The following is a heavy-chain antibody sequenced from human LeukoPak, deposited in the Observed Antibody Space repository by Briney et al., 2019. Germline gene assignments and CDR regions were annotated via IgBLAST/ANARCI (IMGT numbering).Heavy chain of an antibody. J-gene: IGHJ4*02. Sequence: GGSLRLSCAASGFTFSNYNMNWVRQAPGKGLEWVSFISTSSSYIYYADSVKGRFTISRHNAKNSLYLQMNSLRAEDTAVYYCARDNYGSGSYSWSKRLDYWGQGTLVTVSS. CDR2: ISTSSSYI. V-gene: IGHV3-21*01. CDR3: ARDNYGSGSYSWSKRLDY. D-gene: IGHD3-10*01. CDR1: GFTFSNYN.